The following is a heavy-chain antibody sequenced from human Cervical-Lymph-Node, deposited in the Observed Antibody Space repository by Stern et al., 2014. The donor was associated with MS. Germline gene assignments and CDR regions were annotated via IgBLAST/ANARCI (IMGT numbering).Heavy chain of an antibody. CDR2: IIPIFGTA. CDR1: GGTFNTNV. V-gene: IGHV1-69*01. CDR3: ARAAYSTSSYNY. Sequence: VQLVQSGAEVKKPGSSVKVSCKASGGTFNTNVISWVRQAPGQGLEWMGGIIPIFGTALYAQKFQGRVTITATESTRAVYMELSSLRSEDTAFYYCARAAYSTSSYNYWGQGTLVIVSS. J-gene: IGHJ4*02. D-gene: IGHD6-6*01.